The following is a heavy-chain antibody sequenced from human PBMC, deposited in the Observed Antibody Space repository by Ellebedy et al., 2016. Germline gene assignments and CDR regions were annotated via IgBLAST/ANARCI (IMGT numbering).Heavy chain of an antibody. D-gene: IGHD3-10*01. Sequence: GESLKISCAASGFTFSSHAMHWVRQAPGKGLEWVAFIWYDGSHTHYADSVKGRFSISRDNSKKTLYLQMNSLRAEDTAVYYCARDQGYKVDLWGRGTLVTVSS. CDR2: IWYDGSHT. J-gene: IGHJ2*01. CDR3: ARDQGYKVDL. V-gene: IGHV3-33*01. CDR1: GFTFSSHA.